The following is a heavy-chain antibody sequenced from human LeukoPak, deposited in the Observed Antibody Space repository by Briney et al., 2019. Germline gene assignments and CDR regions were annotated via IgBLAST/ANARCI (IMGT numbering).Heavy chain of an antibody. Sequence: PGVSLRLSCTASGFIFSTYQMSWLRQATGKGLEGVANIKKDGSEKYYADSVKGQFTISRDNAKNLLYLHMNTLRAEDTAVYYCAREIPGQQVDLDCWGQGTLVTVSS. CDR2: IKKDGSEK. CDR1: GFIFSTYQ. CDR3: AREIPGQQVDLDC. V-gene: IGHV3-7*01. J-gene: IGHJ4*02. D-gene: IGHD6-13*01.